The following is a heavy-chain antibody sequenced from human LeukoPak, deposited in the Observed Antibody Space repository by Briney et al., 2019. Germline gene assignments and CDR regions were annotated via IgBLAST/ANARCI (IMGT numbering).Heavy chain of an antibody. CDR3: ARLRAPKAGWLDP. J-gene: IGHJ5*02. CDR2: IYYSGST. Sequence: SETLSLTCTVSGGSISSYYWSWIRQPPGKGLEWIGYIYYSGSTNYNPSLKSRVTISVDTSKNQFSLKLSSVTAADTAVYYCARLRAPKAGWLDPWGQGTLVTVSS. CDR1: GGSISSYY. D-gene: IGHD6-19*01. V-gene: IGHV4-59*01.